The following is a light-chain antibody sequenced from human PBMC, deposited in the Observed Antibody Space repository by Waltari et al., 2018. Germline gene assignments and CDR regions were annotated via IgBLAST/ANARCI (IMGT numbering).Light chain of an antibody. Sequence: SSELTQDPAVSVALGQTVRITCQGDSLRSYYASWYQRKPGQAPVLVIYGKNNRPSGIPDRFSGSSSVDTASLTIAGAQAEEEADYYCNSRDSSGNLYVFGTGTKVTVL. CDR3: NSRDSSGNLYV. CDR1: SLRSYY. J-gene: IGLJ1*01. V-gene: IGLV3-19*01. CDR2: GKN.